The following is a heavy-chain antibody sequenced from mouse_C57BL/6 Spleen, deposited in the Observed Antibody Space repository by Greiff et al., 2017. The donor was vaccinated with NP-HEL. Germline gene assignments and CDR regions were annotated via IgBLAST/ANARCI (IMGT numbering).Heavy chain of an antibody. Sequence: DVMLVESGGGLVKPGGSLKLSCAASGFTFSSYAMSWVRQTPEKRLEWVATISDGGSYTYYPDNVKGRFTISRDNAKNNLYLQMSHLKSEDTAMYYCARGGGNGSSDAMDYWGQGTSVTVSS. CDR1: GFTFSSYA. CDR3: ARGGGNGSSDAMDY. CDR2: ISDGGSYT. D-gene: IGHD1-1*01. V-gene: IGHV5-4*03. J-gene: IGHJ4*01.